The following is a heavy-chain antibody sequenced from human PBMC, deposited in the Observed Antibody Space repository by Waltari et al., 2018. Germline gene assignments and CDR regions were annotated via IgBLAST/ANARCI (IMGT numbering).Heavy chain of an antibody. Sequence: EVQLVESGGGLVQPGGSLRLSCAASGFTFSSYSMNWVRQAPGKGLEWVSYISSSSSTIYYADSVKGRFTISRDNAKNSLYLEMNSLRAEDTAVYYCARGAAYYDLWSGYYTGYYFDYWGQGTLVTVSS. J-gene: IGHJ4*02. CDR1: GFTFSSYS. CDR3: ARGAAYYDLWSGYYTGYYFDY. V-gene: IGHV3-48*04. D-gene: IGHD3-3*01. CDR2: ISSSSSTI.